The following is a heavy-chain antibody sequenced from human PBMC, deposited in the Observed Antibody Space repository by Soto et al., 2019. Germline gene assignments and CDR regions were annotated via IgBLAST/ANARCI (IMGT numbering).Heavy chain of an antibody. V-gene: IGHV3-23*01. D-gene: IGHD2-2*02. CDR2: ISVSGGST. CDR1: GCTFSRYD. Sequence: EGSLRISYPASGCTFSRYDMRWVRQARWKSPVWVSAISVSGGSTYYADSVKVRFTISRDTSKNTLYLKMNSLRAEDTAVYYCAKARDIVVVPAAILPWDMDVWGRGTTVRVSS. CDR3: AKARDIVVVPAAILPWDMDV. J-gene: IGHJ6*02.